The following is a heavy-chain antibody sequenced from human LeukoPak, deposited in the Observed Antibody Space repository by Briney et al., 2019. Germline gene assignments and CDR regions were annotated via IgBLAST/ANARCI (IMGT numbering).Heavy chain of an antibody. Sequence: ASVKVSCKASGGTFSSYAINWVRQAPGQGLEWMGRIIPISDTANYAQKFQDRVTITADKSTSTAYMELSSLTSEDTAVYYCASSLTTVVTPIDYWGQGTLVTVSS. D-gene: IGHD4-23*01. CDR2: IIPISDTA. V-gene: IGHV1-69*06. J-gene: IGHJ4*02. CDR1: GGTFSSYA. CDR3: ASSLTTVVTPIDY.